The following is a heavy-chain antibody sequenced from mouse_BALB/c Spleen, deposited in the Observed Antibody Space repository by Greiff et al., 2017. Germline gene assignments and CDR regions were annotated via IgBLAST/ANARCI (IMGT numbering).Heavy chain of an antibody. CDR2: INPYNDGT. CDR3: ARFGNYLGFAY. V-gene: IGHV1-14*01. J-gene: IGHJ3*01. Sequence: VQLKESGPELVKPGASVKMSCKASGYTFTSYVMHWVKQKPGQGLEWIGYINPYNDGTKYNEKFKGKATLTSDKSSSTAYMELSSLTSEDSAVYYCARFGNYLGFAYWGQGTLVTVSA. CDR1: GYTFTSYV. D-gene: IGHD2-1*01.